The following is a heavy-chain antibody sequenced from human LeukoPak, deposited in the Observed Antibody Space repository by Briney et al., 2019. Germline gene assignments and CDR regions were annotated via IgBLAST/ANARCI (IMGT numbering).Heavy chain of an antibody. CDR1: GGSISSSSYY. CDR2: IYYSGST. V-gene: IGHV4-39*07. Sequence: SETLSLTCTVSGGSISSSSYYWGWIRQPPGKGLEWIGSIYYSGSTYYNPSLKSRITISVDTSKNQFSLKLSSVTAADTAVYYCARVGRNDAFDIWGQGTMVTVSS. CDR3: ARVGRNDAFDI. J-gene: IGHJ3*02.